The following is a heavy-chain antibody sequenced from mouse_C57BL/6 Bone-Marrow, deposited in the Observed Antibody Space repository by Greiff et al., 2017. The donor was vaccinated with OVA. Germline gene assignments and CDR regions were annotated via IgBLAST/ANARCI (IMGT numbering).Heavy chain of an antibody. Sequence: EVKLQESGTVLARPGASVKMSCKTSGYTFTSYWMHWVKQRPGQGLERIGAIYPGNSDNSYNQKFKGKAKLTAVTSASTAYMELSSLTNEDSAVYYCTRGGIYYYGSSPRAMDYWGQGTSVTVSS. CDR3: TRGGIYYYGSSPRAMDY. J-gene: IGHJ4*01. CDR2: IYPGNSDN. CDR1: GYTFTSYW. V-gene: IGHV1-5*01. D-gene: IGHD1-1*01.